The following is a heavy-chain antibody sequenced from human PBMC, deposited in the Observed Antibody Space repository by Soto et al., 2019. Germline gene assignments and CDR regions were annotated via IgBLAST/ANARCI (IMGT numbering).Heavy chain of an antibody. CDR2: INHSGST. D-gene: IGHD3-10*01. J-gene: IGHJ3*01. Sequence: SETLSLTCAVYGGSFSGYYWSWIRQPPGKGLEWIGEINHSGSTNYNPSLKSRVTISVDTSKNQFSLKLSSVTAADTAVYYCARNRGRGAFDFWGQRTMVTVSS. CDR1: GGSFSGYY. V-gene: IGHV4-34*01. CDR3: ARNRGRGAFDF.